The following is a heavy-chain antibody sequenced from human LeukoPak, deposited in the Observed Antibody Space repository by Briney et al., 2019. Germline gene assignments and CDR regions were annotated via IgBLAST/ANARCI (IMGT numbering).Heavy chain of an antibody. D-gene: IGHD5-18*01. V-gene: IGHV4-39*01. CDR3: ARHAALDTKRGWNNHNWFDP. CDR2: TYYSGST. J-gene: IGHJ5*02. CDR1: GGSISSSGFY. Sequence: SETLSLTCTVSGGSISSSGFYWGWIRQPPGEWLEWIGTTYYSGSTYYNPSLKSRVTISVDTSENQFSLKLSSVTAADTAVYYCARHAALDTKRGWNNHNWFDPWGQGTLVTVSS.